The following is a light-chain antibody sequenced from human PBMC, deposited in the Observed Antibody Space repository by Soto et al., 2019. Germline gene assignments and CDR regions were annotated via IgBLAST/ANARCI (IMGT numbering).Light chain of an antibody. J-gene: IGKJ1*01. Sequence: IQMTQSPSSLSASVGDRVTITCRASQGIRNDLAWYQQKPRKAPKRLIYAASSLQSGVPSRFSGSGSGTDFTLTISSLQPEDFATYYCLQHNTYPRTFGQGNKVEIK. V-gene: IGKV1-17*01. CDR2: AAS. CDR3: LQHNTYPRT. CDR1: QGIRND.